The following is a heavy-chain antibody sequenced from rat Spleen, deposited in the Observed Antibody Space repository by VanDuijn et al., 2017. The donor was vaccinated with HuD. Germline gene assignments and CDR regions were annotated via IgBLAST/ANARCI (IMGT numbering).Heavy chain of an antibody. CDR3: ANAEFGVGWFAY. D-gene: IGHD4-3*01. J-gene: IGHJ3*01. CDR1: GFPFSDYY. Sequence: EVQLVESGGGLVQPGRSLKLSCAASGFPFSDYYMAWVRQAPTKGLEWVATISSDGSRTYYRDSVKGRFTISRDSATSTLYLQMDSLRSEDTATYYCANAEFGVGWFAYWGQGTLVTVSS. CDR2: ISSDGSRT. V-gene: IGHV5-7*01.